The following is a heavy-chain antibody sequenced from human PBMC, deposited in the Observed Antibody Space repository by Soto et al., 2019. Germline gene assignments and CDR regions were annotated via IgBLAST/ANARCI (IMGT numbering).Heavy chain of an antibody. CDR1: GGTFSSYA. CDR3: ACGGDSDGYYSFDY. D-gene: IGHD5-18*01. Sequence: SAKVSCKASGGTFSSYAISWVRQAPGQGLEWMGGIIPIFGTANYAQKFQGRVTITADESTSTAYMELSSLRSEDTAVYYCACGGDSDGYYSFDYWGQGTLVTVSS. J-gene: IGHJ4*02. V-gene: IGHV1-69*13. CDR2: IIPIFGTA.